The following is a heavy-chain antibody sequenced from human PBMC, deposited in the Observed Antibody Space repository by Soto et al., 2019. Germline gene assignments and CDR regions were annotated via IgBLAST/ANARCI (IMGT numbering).Heavy chain of an antibody. CDR2: ISGSGGST. J-gene: IGHJ4*02. Sequence: PGGSLRLSCAASGFTFSSYAMSWVRQASGKGLEWVSAISGSGGSTYYADSVKGRFTISRDNSKNTLYLQMNSLRAEDTAVYYCASRANFWSGIDYWGQGTLVTVSS. CDR1: GFTFSSYA. CDR3: ASRANFWSGIDY. V-gene: IGHV3-23*01. D-gene: IGHD3-3*01.